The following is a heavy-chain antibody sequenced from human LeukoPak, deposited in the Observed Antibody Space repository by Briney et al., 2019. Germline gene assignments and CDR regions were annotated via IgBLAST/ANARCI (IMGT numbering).Heavy chain of an antibody. CDR2: MYSSGST. CDR1: GGSISSGGYY. V-gene: IGHV4-31*03. J-gene: IGHJ3*02. D-gene: IGHD3-3*01. CDR3: ARIQPSCPGLGFCSFDI. Sequence: SQTLSLTCTVSGGSISSGGYYWSWIRQHPGKGLEWIAYMYSSGSTYYNPSLKSRITISLDTSKTQFSLKLSSVTAADTAGYYCARIQPSCPGLGFCSFDIWGQGTLATVSS.